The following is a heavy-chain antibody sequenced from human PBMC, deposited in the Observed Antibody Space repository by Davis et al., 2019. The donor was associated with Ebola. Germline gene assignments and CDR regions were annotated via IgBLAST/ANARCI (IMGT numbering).Heavy chain of an antibody. Sequence: GGSLRLSCKNSGNGFTNYWIGWVRQMPGRGLEWMGIIYPYDSDTRYSPSFQGQVTISADKSTTTAYLQWSSLKASDTAMYYCARLDTAMVIQANYWGQGTLVTVPS. J-gene: IGHJ4*02. D-gene: IGHD5-18*01. CDR1: GNGFTNYW. CDR3: ARLDTAMVIQANY. CDR2: IYPYDSDT. V-gene: IGHV5-51*01.